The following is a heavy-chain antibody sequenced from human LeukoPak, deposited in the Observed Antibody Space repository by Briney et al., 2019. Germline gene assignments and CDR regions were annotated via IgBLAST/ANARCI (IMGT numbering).Heavy chain of an antibody. V-gene: IGHV3-7*01. CDR1: GLTFSRDW. D-gene: IGHD6-13*01. Sequence: GGSLRLSCEASGLTFSRDWMGWVRQAPGKGLEWVANIRQDGGETYYGDSVKGRFIISRDNAKNSLYLQMNSLRAEDTAVYYCARSIAAAGTYYYYYDMDVWGQGTTVTVSS. J-gene: IGHJ6*02. CDR2: IRQDGGET. CDR3: ARSIAAAGTYYYYYDMDV.